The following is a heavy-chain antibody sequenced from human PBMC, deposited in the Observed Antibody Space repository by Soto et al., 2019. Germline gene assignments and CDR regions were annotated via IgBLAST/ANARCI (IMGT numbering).Heavy chain of an antibody. CDR2: ISYDGSNK. Sequence: GGSLRLSCAASGFTFSSYAMHWVRQAPGKGLEWVAVISYDGSNKYYADSVKGRFTISRDNSKNTLYLQMNSLRAEDTAVYYCARGESPQYYDFWSGYYGYFDYWGQGTLVTVSS. D-gene: IGHD3-3*01. CDR3: ARGESPQYYDFWSGYYGYFDY. J-gene: IGHJ4*02. CDR1: GFTFSSYA. V-gene: IGHV3-30-3*01.